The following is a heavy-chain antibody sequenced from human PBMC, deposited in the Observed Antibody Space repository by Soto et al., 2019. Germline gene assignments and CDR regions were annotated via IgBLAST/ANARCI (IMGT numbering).Heavy chain of an antibody. Sequence: LSLTCAVYGGSFSGYYWSWIRQPPGKGLEWIGEINHSGSTNYNPSLKSRVTISVDTSKSQFSLKLSSVTAADTAVYYCARGQYYYDSSGYLSWGQGTLVTVSS. CDR1: GGSFSGYY. J-gene: IGHJ4*02. CDR2: INHSGST. V-gene: IGHV4-34*01. CDR3: ARGQYYYDSSGYLS. D-gene: IGHD3-22*01.